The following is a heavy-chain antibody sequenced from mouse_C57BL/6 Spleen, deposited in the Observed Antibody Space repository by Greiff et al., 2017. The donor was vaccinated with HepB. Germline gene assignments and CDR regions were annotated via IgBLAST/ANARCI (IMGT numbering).Heavy chain of an antibody. J-gene: IGHJ2*01. V-gene: IGHV1-52*01. Sequence: VQLQQPGAELVRPGSSVKLSCKASGYTFTSYWMHWVKQRPIQGLEWIGNIDPSDSETNYNQKFKDKATLTADKSSSTAYMQLSSLTSEDSAVYYCARTAQAMYYFGYWGQGTTLTVST. CDR1: GYTFTSYW. CDR2: IDPSDSET. CDR3: ARTAQAMYYFGY. D-gene: IGHD3-2*02.